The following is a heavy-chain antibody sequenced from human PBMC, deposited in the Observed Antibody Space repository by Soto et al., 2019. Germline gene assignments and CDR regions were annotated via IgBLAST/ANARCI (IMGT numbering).Heavy chain of an antibody. J-gene: IGHJ4*02. Sequence: QVQLQESGPGLVKPSETLSLTCTVSGGSISSYYWSWIRQPPGKGLEWIGYIYYSGSTNYNPSLKSRVTISVDTSKNQFSLKLSSVTAADTAVYYCARQSGYYYYFDYWGQGTLVTVSS. V-gene: IGHV4-59*08. CDR3: ARQSGYYYYFDY. CDR2: IYYSGST. D-gene: IGHD3-3*01. CDR1: GGSISSYY.